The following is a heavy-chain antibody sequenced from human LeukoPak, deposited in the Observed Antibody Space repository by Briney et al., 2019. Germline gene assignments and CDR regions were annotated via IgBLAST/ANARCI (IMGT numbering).Heavy chain of an antibody. Sequence: GGSLRLSCAASGFTFSSDWMNWFRQAPGRGLEWVSSITSSSGYIYYEQSVKSRFTISRDNAGNSLSLLMNSLRAEDTAVYYCARGVETLLGATYFDYWGQGTLVTVSS. CDR3: ARGVETLLGATYFDY. CDR2: ITSSSGYI. D-gene: IGHD1-26*01. CDR1: GFTFSSDW. J-gene: IGHJ4*02. V-gene: IGHV3-21*01.